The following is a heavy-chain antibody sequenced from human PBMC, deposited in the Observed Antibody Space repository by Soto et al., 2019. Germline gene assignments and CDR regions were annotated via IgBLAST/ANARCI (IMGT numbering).Heavy chain of an antibody. CDR2: ISGSGGST. CDR1: GFTFSSYA. D-gene: IGHD6-13*01. CDR3: AKDPKYSSSWYFPLDAFDI. J-gene: IGHJ3*02. Sequence: GGSLRLSXAASGFTFSSYAMSWVRQAPGKGLEWVSAISGSGGSTYYADSVKGRFTISRDNSKNTLYLQMNSLRAEDTAVYYCAKDPKYSSSWYFPLDAFDIWGQGTMVTVS. V-gene: IGHV3-23*01.